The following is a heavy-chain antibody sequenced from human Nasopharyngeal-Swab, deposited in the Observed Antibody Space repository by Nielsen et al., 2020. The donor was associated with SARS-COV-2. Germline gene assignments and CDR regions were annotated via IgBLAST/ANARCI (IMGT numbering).Heavy chain of an antibody. CDR2: IYYSGST. CDR1: GGSISSYY. Sequence: SETLSLTCTVSGGSISSYYWSWIRQPPGKGLEWIGYIYYSGSTNYNPSLKSRVTISVDTSKNQFSLKLGSVTAADTAVYYCARVRGTIFGVVTAPGYFDYWGQGTLVTVSS. D-gene: IGHD3-3*01. J-gene: IGHJ4*02. V-gene: IGHV4-59*01. CDR3: ARVRGTIFGVVTAPGYFDY.